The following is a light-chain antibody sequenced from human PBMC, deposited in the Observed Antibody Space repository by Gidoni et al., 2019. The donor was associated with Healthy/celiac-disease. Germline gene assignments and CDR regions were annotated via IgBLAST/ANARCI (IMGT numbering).Light chain of an antibody. CDR3: AAWDDSLNGRV. CDR2: SNN. Sequence: PGQRVTISCSGSSSNIGSNTVNWSQQLPGTAPTLLIYSNNQRPSGVPDRFSGSKSGTSASLAISGLQSEDEADYYCAAWDDSLNGRVFGGGTKLTVL. V-gene: IGLV1-44*01. J-gene: IGLJ2*01. CDR1: SSNIGSNT.